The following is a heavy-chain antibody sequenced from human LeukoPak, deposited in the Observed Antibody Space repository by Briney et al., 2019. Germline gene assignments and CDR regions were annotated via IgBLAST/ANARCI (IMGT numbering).Heavy chain of an antibody. J-gene: IGHJ4*02. CDR2: ISSSGSTI. CDR3: ARESGSSGSYYFDY. CDR1: GFTFSSHE. V-gene: IGHV3-48*03. Sequence: PGGSLRLSCAASGFTFSSHEMNWVRQAPGKGLEWVSYISSSGSTIYYADSVKGRFTISRDNAKNSLYLQMNSLRAEDTAVYYCARESGSSGSYYFDYWGQRTLVTVSS. D-gene: IGHD3-22*01.